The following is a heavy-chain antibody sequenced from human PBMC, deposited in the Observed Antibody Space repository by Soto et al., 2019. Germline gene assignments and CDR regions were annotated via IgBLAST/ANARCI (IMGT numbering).Heavy chain of an antibody. CDR1: GGSISSYY. V-gene: IGHV4-59*01. CDR2: IYYSGST. J-gene: IGHJ4*02. Sequence: SETLSLTSTVSGGSISSYYWSWIRQPPGKGLEWIGYIYYSGSTNYNPSLKSRVTISVDTSKNQFSLKLSSVTAADTAMYYCASEDYWGQGTLVTVSS. CDR3: ASEDY.